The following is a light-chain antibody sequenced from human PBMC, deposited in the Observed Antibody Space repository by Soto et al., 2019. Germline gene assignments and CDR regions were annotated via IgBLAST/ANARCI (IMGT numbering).Light chain of an antibody. CDR3: QQYNNWPYT. CDR1: QSVSSN. Sequence: EIVMTQSPATLSVSPGERATLSCRASQSVSSNLAWYQQKPGQAPRLLIYNASTRATGIPARFSGSGSGTEFTLTISSLQSEDFAIYYCQQYNNWPYTFGQGTPLEIK. V-gene: IGKV3-15*01. CDR2: NAS. J-gene: IGKJ2*01.